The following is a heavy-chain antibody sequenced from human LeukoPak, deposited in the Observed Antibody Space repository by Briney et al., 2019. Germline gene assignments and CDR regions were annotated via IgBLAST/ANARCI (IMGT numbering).Heavy chain of an antibody. Sequence: GGSLRLSCAASGFTFSTYAMHWVRQTPGKGLEYVSAISTNWGGTYYANSVKGRFTISRDNSKNTLYLQMGSLRAEDMAVYYCARYCSGVSCYSGYDYWGQGTLVTVSS. CDR2: ISTNWGGT. D-gene: IGHD2-15*01. J-gene: IGHJ4*02. CDR3: ARYCSGVSCYSGYDY. V-gene: IGHV3-64*01. CDR1: GFTFSTYA.